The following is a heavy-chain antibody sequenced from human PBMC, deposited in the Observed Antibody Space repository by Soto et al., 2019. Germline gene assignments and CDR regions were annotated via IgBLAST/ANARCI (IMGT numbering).Heavy chain of an antibody. V-gene: IGHV3-7*01. CDR2: IKQDGSEK. CDR3: ASLMITGTLDY. D-gene: IGHD1-7*01. CDR1: GFTFSSYW. Sequence: GGSLRLSCAASGFTFSSYWMSWVRQAPGKGLEWVANIKQDGSEKYYVDSVKGRFTISRDNAKNSLYLQMNSLRAEDTAVYYCASLMITGTLDYWGQGTLVTVSS. J-gene: IGHJ4*02.